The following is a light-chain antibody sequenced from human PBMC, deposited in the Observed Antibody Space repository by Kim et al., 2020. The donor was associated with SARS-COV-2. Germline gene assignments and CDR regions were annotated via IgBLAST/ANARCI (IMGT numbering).Light chain of an antibody. Sequence: LSASVGDRVTITCRASQTINHDLAWYQHTLGKAPQLLIYKASNLQSGVPSRFSGSGSGTEFTLTISSLQPYDFATYYCQQYMTWTFGQGTKVDIK. CDR2: KAS. CDR1: QTINHD. V-gene: IGKV1-5*03. CDR3: QQYMTWT. J-gene: IGKJ1*01.